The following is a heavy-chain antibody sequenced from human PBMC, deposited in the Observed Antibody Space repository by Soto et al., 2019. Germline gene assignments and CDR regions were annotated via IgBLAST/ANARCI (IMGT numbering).Heavy chain of an antibody. D-gene: IGHD3-16*01. CDR1: GGTFSSYA. Sequence: QVQLVQSGAELRKPGSSVKISCKASGGTFSSYAVSWVRQAPGQAFEWLGGITPMFGTRNYAQKFQGRATFDADESTGTAYMELRSLRSGDTGVYYCARDQPWGDGTYNYYGMDVWGQGTTVIVSS. CDR3: ARDQPWGDGTYNYYGMDV. CDR2: ITPMFGTR. J-gene: IGHJ6*02. V-gene: IGHV1-69*01.